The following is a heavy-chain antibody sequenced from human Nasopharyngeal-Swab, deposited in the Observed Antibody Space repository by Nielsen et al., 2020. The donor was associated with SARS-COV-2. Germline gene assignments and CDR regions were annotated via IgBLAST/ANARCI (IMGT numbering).Heavy chain of an antibody. CDR2: IDWDDDK. CDR1: GFSLNTSGMC. V-gene: IGHV2-70*11. D-gene: IGHD2-21*01. CDR3: ARSLGLWSINDAFDI. J-gene: IGHJ3*02. Sequence: SGPTLVKPTQTLTLTCTFSGFSLNTSGMCVTWIRQPPGKALEWLARIDWDDDKYYSTSLKTRLTISKDTSKNHVVLTMTNMDPVDTATYYCARSLGLWSINDAFDIWGQGTMVTVSS.